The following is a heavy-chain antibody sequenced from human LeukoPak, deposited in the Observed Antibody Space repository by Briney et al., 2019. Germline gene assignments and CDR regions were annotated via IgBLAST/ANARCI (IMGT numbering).Heavy chain of an antibody. D-gene: IGHD6-19*01. V-gene: IGHV3-30*02. CDR3: RRDRQWLEHFSYHSMDV. CDR2: IGYDGSRI. CDR1: GFSFSSYG. Sequence: GGSLRLSCTASGFSFSSYGVHWVRQAPGKGLERVAFIGYDGSRIYYADSVKGRFTIFRDNSKNTLYLQMNSQRAEDTAVYYCRRDRQWLEHFSYHSMDVWGEGTTVTVSS. J-gene: IGHJ6*03.